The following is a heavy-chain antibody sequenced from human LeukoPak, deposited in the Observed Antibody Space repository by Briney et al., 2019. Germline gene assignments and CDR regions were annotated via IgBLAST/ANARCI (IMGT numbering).Heavy chain of an antibody. CDR2: IKQDGSEK. CDR1: EFTVSTNH. Sequence: PGGSLRLSCAASEFTVSTNHMSWVRQAPGKGLEWVANIKQDGSEKYYVDSVKGRFTISRDNAKNSLYLQMNSLRAEDTAVYYCAMYNWNDGGADYWGQGTLVTVSS. J-gene: IGHJ4*02. V-gene: IGHV3-7*01. CDR3: AMYNWNDGGADY. D-gene: IGHD1-1*01.